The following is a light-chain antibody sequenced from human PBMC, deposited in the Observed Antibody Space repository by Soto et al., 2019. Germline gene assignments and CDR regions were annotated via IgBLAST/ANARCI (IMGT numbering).Light chain of an antibody. J-gene: IGLJ3*02. CDR1: NIGSKS. CDR3: QVWDISSGHVV. CDR2: YDS. Sequence: SYELTQPPSVSVAPGKTASVACGGSNIGSKSVHWYQKKSGQAPVLVMYYDSDRPSGIPERLSGSNSGNTATLTISRVEAGDEADYYCQVWDISSGHVVVGGGTKLTVL. V-gene: IGLV3-21*01.